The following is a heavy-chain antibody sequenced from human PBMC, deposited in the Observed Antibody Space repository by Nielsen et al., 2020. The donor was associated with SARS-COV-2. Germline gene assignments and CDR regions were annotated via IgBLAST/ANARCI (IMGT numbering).Heavy chain of an antibody. Sequence: SETLSLTCAVSGGSISSSNWWSWVRQPPGKGLEWIGEIYHSGSTNYNPSLKSRVTISVDKSKNQFSLKLSSVTAADTAVYYCARKGGNGTPGWYFDLWGRGTLVTVSS. J-gene: IGHJ2*01. D-gene: IGHD3-16*01. V-gene: IGHV4-4*02. CDR1: GGSISSSNW. CDR3: ARKGGNGTPGWYFDL. CDR2: IYHSGST.